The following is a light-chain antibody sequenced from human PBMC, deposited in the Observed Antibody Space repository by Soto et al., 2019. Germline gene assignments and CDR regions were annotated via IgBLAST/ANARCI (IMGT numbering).Light chain of an antibody. CDR3: QQYGSLPLT. J-gene: IGKJ4*01. CDR1: QGVSSGY. V-gene: IGKV3-20*01. CDR2: RAS. Sequence: EVVLTQSPGTLSLSPGERATLACRASQGVSSGYLAWYQQKPGQAPRLLIYRASSRATGIPDRFSGSGSGRDFILTISRLEPEDFAVYHCQQYGSLPLTFGGGTKVEIK.